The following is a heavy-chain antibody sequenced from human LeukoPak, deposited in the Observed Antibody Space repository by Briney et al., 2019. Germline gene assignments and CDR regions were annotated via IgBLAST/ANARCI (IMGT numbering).Heavy chain of an antibody. J-gene: IGHJ4*02. CDR3: ARDRGTTVVTGNLFDY. V-gene: IGHV4-39*07. Sequence: PSKTLSLTCTVSGGSISSSGYYWGWIRQPPGKGLEWIGSIYNSGSTYYNPSLKSRVTISVDTSKNQFSLKLSSVTAADTAVYYCARDRGTTVVTGNLFDYWGQGTLVTVSS. D-gene: IGHD4-23*01. CDR1: GGSISSSGYY. CDR2: IYNSGST.